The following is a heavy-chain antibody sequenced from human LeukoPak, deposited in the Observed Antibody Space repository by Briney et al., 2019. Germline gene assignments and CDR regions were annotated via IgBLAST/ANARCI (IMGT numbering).Heavy chain of an antibody. V-gene: IGHV1-18*01. D-gene: IGHD4-23*01. CDR2: ISAYNGNT. Sequence: ASVKVSCKASGYTFTSYGISWVRQAPGQGLEWMGWISAYNGNTNYAQKLQGRVTMTTDTSTSTAYMELRSLRSDDTAVYYCARHARTDYGGNSLDYWGQGTLVTVSS. CDR3: ARHARTDYGGNSLDY. J-gene: IGHJ4*02. CDR1: GYTFTSYG.